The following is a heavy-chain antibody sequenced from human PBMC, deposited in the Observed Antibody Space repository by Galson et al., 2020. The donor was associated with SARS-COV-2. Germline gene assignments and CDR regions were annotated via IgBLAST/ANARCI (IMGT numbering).Heavy chain of an antibody. J-gene: IGHJ6*03. CDR1: GGSFSSGGYY. V-gene: IGHV4-31*11. CDR3: ARDRPDIVVVPAFYYYYMDV. Sequence: SETLSLTCAVYGGSFSSGGYYWSWIRQHPGKGLEWIGYIYYSGSTYYNPSLKSRVTISVDTSKNQFSLKLSSVTAADTAVYYCARDRPDIVVVPAFYYYYMDVWGKGTTVTVSS. CDR2: IYYSGST. D-gene: IGHD2-2*01.